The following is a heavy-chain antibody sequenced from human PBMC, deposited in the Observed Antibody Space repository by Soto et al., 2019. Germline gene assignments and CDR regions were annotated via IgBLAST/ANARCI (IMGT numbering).Heavy chain of an antibody. Sequence: VGSLRLSCAASGFTFSSYAMHWVRQAPGKGLEWVVVISYDGSNKYYADSVKGRFTISRDNSKNTLYLQMNSLRAEDTAVYYCARGAVAGNYYYYGMDVWGQGTTVTVSS. CDR1: GFTFSSYA. D-gene: IGHD6-19*01. V-gene: IGHV3-30-3*01. CDR2: ISYDGSNK. J-gene: IGHJ6*02. CDR3: ARGAVAGNYYYYGMDV.